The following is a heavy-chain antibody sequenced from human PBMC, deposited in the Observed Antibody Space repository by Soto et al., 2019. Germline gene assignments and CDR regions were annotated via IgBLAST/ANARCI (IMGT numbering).Heavy chain of an antibody. Sequence: KTGGSLSLACAASGFNFSSYTMNWVRQAPGKGLEWVSSISIGNRYIYYADSVRGRLIISRDDATNSLYLQMTSLRAEDTAVYYCARDRCRSASCYQTYAFDLWGQGTMVTVSS. V-gene: IGHV3-21*01. CDR2: ISIGNRYI. J-gene: IGHJ3*01. CDR1: GFNFSSYT. D-gene: IGHD2-15*01. CDR3: ARDRCRSASCYQTYAFDL.